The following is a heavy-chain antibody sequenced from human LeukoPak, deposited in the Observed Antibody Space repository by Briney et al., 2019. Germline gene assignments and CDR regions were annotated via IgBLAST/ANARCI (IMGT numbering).Heavy chain of an antibody. Sequence: GGSLRLSCAASGFTFSSYGIHWVRQAPGKGLEWVAFIRYDGSNKYYADSVKGRFTISRDNSKNTLYLQMNSLRAEDTAVYYCAKDPYSGSYLGAFDIWGQGTMVTVSS. V-gene: IGHV3-30*02. CDR2: IRYDGSNK. D-gene: IGHD1-26*01. J-gene: IGHJ3*02. CDR3: AKDPYSGSYLGAFDI. CDR1: GFTFSSYG.